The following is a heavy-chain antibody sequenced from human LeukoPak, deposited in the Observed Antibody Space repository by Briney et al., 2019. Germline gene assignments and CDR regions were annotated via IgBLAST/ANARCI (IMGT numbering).Heavy chain of an antibody. CDR3: ARVFDSGSQAYFYYMDV. CDR2: IYSSGST. J-gene: IGHJ6*03. CDR1: GGSINTPNYY. V-gene: IGHV4-61*01. Sequence: SETLSLTCTVSGGSINTPNYYWGWIRQTPGKGLEWIGYIYSSGSTNYNPSLKSRVTMSVDTSKNQFSLKVSSVTAADTAVYYCARVFDSGSQAYFYYMDVWGKGTTVTIFS. D-gene: IGHD3-10*01.